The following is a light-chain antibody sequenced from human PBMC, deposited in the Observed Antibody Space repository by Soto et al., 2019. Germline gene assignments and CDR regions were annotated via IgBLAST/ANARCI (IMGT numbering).Light chain of an antibody. V-gene: IGLV2-23*03. Sequence: QSALTQPASVSGSPGQSITISCTGTSSDVGSYNLVSWYQQHPGKAPKLMIYEGSKRPSGVSNRFSGSKSGNTASLTISGLQAEDEDDYYCCSYAGSTTFTWVFGGGTKVTVL. CDR1: SSDVGSYNL. J-gene: IGLJ3*02. CDR3: CSYAGSTTFTWV. CDR2: EGS.